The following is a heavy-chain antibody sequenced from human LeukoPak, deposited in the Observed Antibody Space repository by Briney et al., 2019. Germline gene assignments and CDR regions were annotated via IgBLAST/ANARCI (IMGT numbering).Heavy chain of an antibody. CDR2: IRSQPYGATT. Sequence: GRSLRLSCTPSEFSFGDYAVTWVRQAPGQGLEWVGFIRSQPYGATTEYAASVRGRLTISRDDSKNVAFLHLDSPRTEDTAVYYCCTTRHPGALGGIGSRHLDVWGQGTLVTVSS. CDR1: EFSFGDYA. CDR3: CTTRHPGALGGIGSRHLDV. V-gene: IGHV3-49*04. J-gene: IGHJ4*02. D-gene: IGHD1-26*01.